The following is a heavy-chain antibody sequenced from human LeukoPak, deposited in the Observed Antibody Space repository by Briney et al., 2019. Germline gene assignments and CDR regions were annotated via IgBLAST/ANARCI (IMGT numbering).Heavy chain of an antibody. D-gene: IGHD5-18*01. CDR2: IYYSGST. CDR1: GGSISSYY. CDR3: ASVDTAMVLDY. Sequence: SETLSLTCTVSGGSISSYYWSWIRQPPGKGLEWIGYIYYSGSTNYNPSLKSRVTISVDASKNQFSLKLSSVTAADTAVYYCASVDTAMVLDYWGQGTLVTVSS. V-gene: IGHV4-59*01. J-gene: IGHJ4*02.